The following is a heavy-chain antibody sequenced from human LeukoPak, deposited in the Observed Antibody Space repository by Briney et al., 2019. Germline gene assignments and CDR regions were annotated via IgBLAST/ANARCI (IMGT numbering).Heavy chain of an antibody. J-gene: IGHJ4*02. Sequence: GGSLRLSCAAAGFTVSSNYMSWVRQAPGKGLEWGSVIYSGGSTYYADSVKGRFTISRDNSKKPLYLQMNSLRAEDTAVYYCARGGRYCTSTRCLWYWGQGTLVTVSS. D-gene: IGHD2-2*01. CDR1: GFTVSSNY. V-gene: IGHV3-66*02. CDR2: IYSGGST. CDR3: ARGGRYCTSTRCLWY.